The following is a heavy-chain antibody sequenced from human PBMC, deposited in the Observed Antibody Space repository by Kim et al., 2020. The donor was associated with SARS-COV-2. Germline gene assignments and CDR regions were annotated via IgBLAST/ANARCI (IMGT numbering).Heavy chain of an antibody. J-gene: IGHJ6*02. CDR2: ISRSGEYT. CDR1: GFSFSNYG. CDR3: AGDTDRARYYFYYGMDV. Sequence: GGSLRLSCAASGFSFSNYGMSWVRQAPGKGLDWVSGISRSGEYTYYADSVKGRFTISRDNSKNTLYLQMNSLRAEDTAVYYCAGDTDRARYYFYYGMDVWGQGTTVTVSS. D-gene: IGHD2-21*01. V-gene: IGHV3-23*01.